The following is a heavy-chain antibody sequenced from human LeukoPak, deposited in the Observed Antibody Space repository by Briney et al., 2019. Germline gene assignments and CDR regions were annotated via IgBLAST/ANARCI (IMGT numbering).Heavy chain of an antibody. CDR2: ISYDGSNK. J-gene: IGHJ4*02. CDR3: ASFNRNWNGDY. CDR1: GFTFSSYA. V-gene: IGHV3-30*04. D-gene: IGHD1-1*01. Sequence: PGGSLRLSCAASGFTFSSYAMHWVRQAPGKGLEWVAVISYDGSNKYYADSVKGRFTISRDSSKNTLYLQMNSLRAEDTAVYYCASFNRNWNGDYWGQGTLVTVSS.